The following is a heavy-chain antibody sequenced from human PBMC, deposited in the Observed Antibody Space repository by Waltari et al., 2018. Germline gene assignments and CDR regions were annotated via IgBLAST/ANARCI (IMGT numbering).Heavy chain of an antibody. Sequence: HVQLQESGPGLVKPSETLSLTCTVSGDFPSDDHWTWIRQAPVKGLEWIAYLRNTGSTKRNPSLESRVTISADTSKKQFTLRLTSVTAADTAVYYCARLPTKYYDSLGWGFFDQWGQGILVTVSS. CDR3: ARLPTKYYDSLGWGFFDQ. CDR2: LRNTGST. CDR1: GDFPSDDH. J-gene: IGHJ4*02. V-gene: IGHV4-59*08. D-gene: IGHD3-22*01.